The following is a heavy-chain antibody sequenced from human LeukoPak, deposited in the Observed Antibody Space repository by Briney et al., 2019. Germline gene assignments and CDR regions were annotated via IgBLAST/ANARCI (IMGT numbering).Heavy chain of an antibody. CDR1: GGTFSSYA. D-gene: IGHD1-26*01. V-gene: IGHV1-69*13. CDR3: ARIKQSRFSGSYYYGMDV. CDR2: IIPIFGTA. J-gene: IGHJ6*02. Sequence: ASVKVSCKASGGTFSSYAISWVRQAPGQGLEWMGGIIPIFGTANYAQKFQGRVTITADESTSTAYMELSSLRSEDTAVYYCARIKQSRFSGSYYYGMDVWGQGTTVTVSS.